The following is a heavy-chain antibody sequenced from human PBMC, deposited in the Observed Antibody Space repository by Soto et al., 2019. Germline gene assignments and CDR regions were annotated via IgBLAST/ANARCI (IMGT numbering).Heavy chain of an antibody. V-gene: IGHV3-23*01. D-gene: IGHD3-10*01. CDR2: ISGGSWVT. CDR3: ATFTNSWYGGDYLEN. CDR1: GFNFASCA. J-gene: IGHJ4*02. Sequence: EVQLLESGGGLVQPGGSLRLSCATSGFNFASCALGWVRQGPKKGLEWVSTISGGSWVTKYADSVKGRFTISRDNAKNSLFLQMNSLRGEDTGVYYCATFTNSWYGGDYLENWGQGTLVTVSS.